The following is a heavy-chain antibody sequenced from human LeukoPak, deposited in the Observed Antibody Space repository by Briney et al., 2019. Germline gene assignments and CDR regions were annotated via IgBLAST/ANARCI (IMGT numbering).Heavy chain of an antibody. D-gene: IGHD4-11*01. J-gene: IGHJ5*02. CDR2: ISYSGSTI. CDR1: GFTFSDYY. V-gene: IGHV3-11*04. Sequence: GGSLRLSCAASGFTFSDYYMSWLRQTPGKGLEWLSYISYSGSTIYYADSVKGRFTISRDNAKNSLYLQMNSLRAEDTAVYYCARGSSYTWGQGTLVTVSS. CDR3: ARGSSYT.